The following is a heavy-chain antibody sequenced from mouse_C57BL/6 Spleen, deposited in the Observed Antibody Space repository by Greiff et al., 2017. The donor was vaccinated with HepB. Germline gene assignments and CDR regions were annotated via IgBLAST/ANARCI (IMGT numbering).Heavy chain of an antibody. Sequence: EVQLQESGGGLVKPGGSLKLSCAASGFTFSDYGMHWVRQAPEKGLEWVAYISSGSSTIYYADTVKGRFTISRDNAKNTLFLQMTSLRSEDTAMYYCARGDYDDYAMDYWGQGTSVTVSS. V-gene: IGHV5-17*01. CDR1: GFTFSDYG. CDR3: ARGDYDDYAMDY. D-gene: IGHD2-4*01. CDR2: ISSGSSTI. J-gene: IGHJ4*01.